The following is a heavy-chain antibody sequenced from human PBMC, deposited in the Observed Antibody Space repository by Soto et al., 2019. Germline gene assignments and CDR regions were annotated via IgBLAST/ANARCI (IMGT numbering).Heavy chain of an antibody. V-gene: IGHV4-31*03. Sequence: QVQLQESGPGLVKPSQTLSLSCTVSGGSISSGGYYWSWIRQHPGKGLEWIGYIYYLGSTYYNPSLQSRVTTSVDTSKKQFSLKLSSVTAADTAVYYCARFYMVRGVMSAFDIWGQGTMVTVSS. CDR2: IYYLGST. CDR3: ARFYMVRGVMSAFDI. CDR1: GGSISSGGYY. D-gene: IGHD3-10*01. J-gene: IGHJ3*02.